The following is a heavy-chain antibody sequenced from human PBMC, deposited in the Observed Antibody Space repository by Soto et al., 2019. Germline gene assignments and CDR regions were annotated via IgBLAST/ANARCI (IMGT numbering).Heavy chain of an antibody. J-gene: IGHJ5*02. V-gene: IGHV4-59*03. CDR3: ASSGYLGFSPNWFDP. CDR2: IYYSGST. D-gene: IGHD3-3*01. CDR1: GGSISSYY. Sequence: SETLSLTCTVSGGSISSYYWSWIRQSPGKGLEWIGYIYYSGSTHDNPSLNSRVSILIDTSTDTAYMELSSLRSEDTAVYYCASSGYLGFSPNWFDPWGQGTLVTVSS.